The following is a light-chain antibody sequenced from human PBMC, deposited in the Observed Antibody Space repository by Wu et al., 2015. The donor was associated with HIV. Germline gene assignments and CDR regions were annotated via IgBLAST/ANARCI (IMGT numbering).Light chain of an antibody. CDR1: ESVDIY. CDR3: QQYGSSPIT. J-gene: IGKJ5*01. CDR2: QAS. Sequence: EIVLTQSPATLSLSPGERATLSCRASESVDIYLAWYQHKPGQPPKLLISQASTRAADIPDRFSGTGSGTDFTLTISRLDPEDFAVYFCQQYGSSPITFGPGTRLEVK. V-gene: IGKV3-20*01.